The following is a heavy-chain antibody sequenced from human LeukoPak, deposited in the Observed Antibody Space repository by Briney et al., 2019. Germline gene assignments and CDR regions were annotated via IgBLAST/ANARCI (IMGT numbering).Heavy chain of an antibody. D-gene: IGHD6-19*01. CDR1: GFTFSSYD. Sequence: PGGSLRLSCAASGFTFSSYDMHWVRQATGEGLEWVSAIGTAGDTYYPGSVKGRFTISRENAKNSLYLQMNSLRAGDTAVYYCAREGPYSSGLSGAFDIWGQGTMVTVSS. CDR3: AREGPYSSGLSGAFDI. V-gene: IGHV3-13*01. CDR2: IGTAGDT. J-gene: IGHJ3*02.